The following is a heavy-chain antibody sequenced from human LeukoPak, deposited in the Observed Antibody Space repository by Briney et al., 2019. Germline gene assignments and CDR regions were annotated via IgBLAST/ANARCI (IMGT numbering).Heavy chain of an antibody. CDR2: IKQDGSEK. CDR1: GFTFSSYW. V-gene: IGHV3-7*01. Sequence: PGGSLRLSCAASGFTFSSYWMSWVRQAPGKGLEWVANIKQDGSEKYYVDSVKGRFTISRDNAKNSQYLQMNSLRAEDTAVYYCARDLSGWYGRYYFDYWGQGTLVTVSS. CDR3: ARDLSGWYGRYYFDY. D-gene: IGHD6-19*01. J-gene: IGHJ4*02.